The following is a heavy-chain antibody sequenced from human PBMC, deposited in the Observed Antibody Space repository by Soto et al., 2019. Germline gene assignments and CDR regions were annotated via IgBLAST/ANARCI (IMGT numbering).Heavy chain of an antibody. V-gene: IGHV4-4*02. J-gene: IGHJ5*02. CDR1: GGSVSGDDW. Sequence: QVQLQESGPGLVKPSETLSLTCAVSGGSVSGDDWWSWVRQPPEKGLEWIGEIYQSGTTNYNPSLNSRVTISLDKSNNQLPLKLTSLTAADTAVYYCARGTGWRVDPWGQGTLVTVSS. CDR2: IYQSGTT. D-gene: IGHD2-15*01. CDR3: ARGTGWRVDP.